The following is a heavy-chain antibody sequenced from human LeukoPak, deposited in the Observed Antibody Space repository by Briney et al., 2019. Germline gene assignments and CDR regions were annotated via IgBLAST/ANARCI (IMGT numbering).Heavy chain of an antibody. CDR1: GFTLSSYA. CDR2: ISGSGGST. V-gene: IGHV3-23*01. D-gene: IGHD2-15*01. Sequence: GGSLRLSCAASGFTLSSYAMSWVRQAPGKGLERVSVISGSGGSTYYADSVKGRFTISRDNSKNTLYLQMNSLRAEDTAVYYCAKSHDIVVVVAATNPFDYWGQGTLVTVSS. J-gene: IGHJ4*02. CDR3: AKSHDIVVVVAATNPFDY.